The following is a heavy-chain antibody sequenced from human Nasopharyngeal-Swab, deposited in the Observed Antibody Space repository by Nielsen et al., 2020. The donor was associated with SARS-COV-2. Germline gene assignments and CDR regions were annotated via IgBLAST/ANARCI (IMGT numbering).Heavy chain of an antibody. Sequence: ETLSLTCATSGFTFSPYTMTWVRQAPRKGLQWISYITSGNSVQYADSVRGRFTISRDNAKNSLYLQMNSLTAEDTAVYYCARERGGGYGDYWGQGTLVTVSS. CDR2: ITSGNSV. J-gene: IGHJ4*02. CDR3: ARERGGGYGDY. D-gene: IGHD5-12*01. V-gene: IGHV3-48*04. CDR1: GFTFSPYT.